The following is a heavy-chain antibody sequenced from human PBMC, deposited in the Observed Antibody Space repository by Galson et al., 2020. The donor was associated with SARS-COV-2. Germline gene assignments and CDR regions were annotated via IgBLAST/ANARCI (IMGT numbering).Heavy chain of an antibody. D-gene: IGHD3-10*01. V-gene: IGHV3-23*01. J-gene: IGHJ6*02. CDR2: ISESGDRT. CDR3: AKVGVSGWGVTYHALDV. CDR1: GLTFNTYV. Sequence: GGSLRLSCGASGLTFNTYVMTWVRQAPGKGLEWVSGISESGDRTDYADSVKGRLTISRDNSKNMVYLQMNSLRAEDTAVYYCAKVGVSGWGVTYHALDVWGQGTTVTVAS.